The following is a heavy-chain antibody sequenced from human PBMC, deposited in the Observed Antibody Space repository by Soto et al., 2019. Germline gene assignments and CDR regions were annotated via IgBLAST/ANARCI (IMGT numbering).Heavy chain of an antibody. J-gene: IGHJ4*02. Sequence: QVQLVESGGGVVQPGRSLRLSCAASGFTFSSYAMHWVRQAPGKGLEWVAVISYDGSNKYYADSVKGRFTISRDNSKNTLYLQMNSLRGEDTAVYYWARDPIGKTSGYEDYWGQGTLVTVSS. CDR2: ISYDGSNK. D-gene: IGHD5-12*01. V-gene: IGHV3-30-3*01. CDR1: GFTFSSYA. CDR3: ARDPIGKTSGYEDY.